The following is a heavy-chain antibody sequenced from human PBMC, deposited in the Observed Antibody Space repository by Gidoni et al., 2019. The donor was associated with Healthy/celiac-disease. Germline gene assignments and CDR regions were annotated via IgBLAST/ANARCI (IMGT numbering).Heavy chain of an antibody. CDR2: IIPILGIA. Sequence: QVELGQSGAEVKKPGSSVKVSCQASGGTISSYTLSWVRQAPGQGLEWMGRIIPILGIANYAQKFQGSVTITADKSTSTAYMELSSLRSEDTAVYYCASGLGHYYYYGMDVWGQGTTVTVSS. CDR1: GGTISSYT. J-gene: IGHJ6*02. V-gene: IGHV1-69*02. CDR3: ASGLGHYYYYGMDV.